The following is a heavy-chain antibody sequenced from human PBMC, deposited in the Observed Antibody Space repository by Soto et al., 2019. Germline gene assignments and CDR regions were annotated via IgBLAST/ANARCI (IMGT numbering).Heavy chain of an antibody. CDR3: ASLGLVGATTPFDY. J-gene: IGHJ4*02. V-gene: IGHV3-48*03. CDR2: VSSSGSTI. CDR1: GFTFSSYE. D-gene: IGHD1-26*01. Sequence: GGSLRLSCAASGFTFSSYEMNWVRQAPGKGLEWVSYVSSSGSTIYYADSVKGRFTISRDNAKNSLYLQMNSLRAEDTAVYYGASLGLVGATTPFDYWGQGTLVTVSS.